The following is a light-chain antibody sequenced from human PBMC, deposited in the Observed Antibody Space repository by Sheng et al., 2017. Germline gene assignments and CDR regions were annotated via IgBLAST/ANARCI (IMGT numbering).Light chain of an antibody. Sequence: AIRITQSPSSLSASTGDRVTITCRASQGISSYLAWYQQKPGKAPKLLIYAASTLQSGVPSRFSGSGSGTEFTLTISSLQPDDFATFYCLQYNRYPKTFGQGTKVEIK. CDR3: LQYNRYPKT. CDR2: AAS. J-gene: IGKJ1*01. CDR1: QGISSY. V-gene: IGKV1-8*01.